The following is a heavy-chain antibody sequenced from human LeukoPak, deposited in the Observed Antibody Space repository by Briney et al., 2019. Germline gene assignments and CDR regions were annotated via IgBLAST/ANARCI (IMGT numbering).Heavy chain of an antibody. Sequence: PSETLSLTCSVSGGSISGYYWSWIRQPPGKGLEWIGEINHSGSTNYNPSLKSRVTISVDTSKNQFSLKLSSVTAADTAVYYCARDPYYYDSSGYLDYWGQGTLVTVSS. CDR2: INHSGST. J-gene: IGHJ4*02. D-gene: IGHD3-22*01. CDR1: GGSISGYY. CDR3: ARDPYYYDSSGYLDY. V-gene: IGHV4-34*01.